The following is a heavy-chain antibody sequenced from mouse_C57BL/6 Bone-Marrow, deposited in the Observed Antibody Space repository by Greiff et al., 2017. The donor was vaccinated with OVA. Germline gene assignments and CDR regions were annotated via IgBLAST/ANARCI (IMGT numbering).Heavy chain of an antibody. D-gene: IGHD3-3*01. CDR1: GYSFTGYY. CDR3: ARGTGFDY. CDR2: LYPYYGVS. J-gene: IGHJ2*01. Sequence: VQLQQSGPELVKPGASVKISCKASGYSFTGYYMHWVKQSHGNILDWIGYLYPYYGVSSSHQKFKGTATLTVDQSSSTAYMALRSLTSEDAAVYDWARGTGFDYGGKGTTLTGTS. V-gene: IGHV1-31*01.